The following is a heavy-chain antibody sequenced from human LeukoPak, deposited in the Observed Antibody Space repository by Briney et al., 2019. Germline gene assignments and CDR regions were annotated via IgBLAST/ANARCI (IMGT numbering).Heavy chain of an antibody. CDR3: ARDGIAGAPTYYFDY. D-gene: IGHD6-19*01. Sequence: GGPLRLSCAASGFTFSSYAMHWVRQAPGKGLEYVSAISSNGGSTYYANTVKGRFTISRDNSKNTLYLQMGSLRAEDMAVYYCARDGIAGAPTYYFDYWGQGTLVTVSS. CDR2: ISSNGGST. CDR1: GFTFSSYA. J-gene: IGHJ4*02. V-gene: IGHV3-64*01.